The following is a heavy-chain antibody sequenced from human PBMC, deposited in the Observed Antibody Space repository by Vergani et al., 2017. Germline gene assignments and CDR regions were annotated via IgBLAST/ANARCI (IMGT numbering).Heavy chain of an antibody. CDR2: VHSSGST. CDR1: GDSLTSDFFY. J-gene: IGHJ3*02. Sequence: QVQLQESGPGPVKPSQTLSLTCSVSGDSLTSDFFYWTWIRQPAGTRLEWIGRVHSSGSTHYNPSLEGRVTVSMDTAKNGFSLDLHSVTAADTAVYFCAMCFASNRCPTRGTFEIWGRGTLVTVSS. V-gene: IGHV4-61*02. CDR3: AMCFASNRCPTRGTFEI. D-gene: IGHD2/OR15-2a*01.